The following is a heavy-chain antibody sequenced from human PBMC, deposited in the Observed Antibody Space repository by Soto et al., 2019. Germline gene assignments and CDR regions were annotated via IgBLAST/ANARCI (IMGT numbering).Heavy chain of an antibody. CDR2: INPNSGGT. CDR1: GYTFTGYY. V-gene: IGHV1-2*02. CDR3: ASDRMLTGYYNGPGYFQR. J-gene: IGHJ1*01. Sequence: QVQLVQSGAEVKKPGASVKVSCKASGYTFTGYYMHWVRQAPGQGLEWMGWINPNSGGTNYAQKFQGRVTITRDTSISTAYMELSRLRSDDTAVYYCASDRMLTGYYNGPGYFQRWGQGTLVTVSS. D-gene: IGHD3-9*01.